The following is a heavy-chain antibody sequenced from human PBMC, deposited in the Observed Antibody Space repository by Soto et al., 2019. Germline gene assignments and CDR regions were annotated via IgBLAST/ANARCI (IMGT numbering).Heavy chain of an antibody. J-gene: IGHJ4*02. CDR1: GFPFTNYW. CDR2: ISPDASVV. D-gene: IGHD3-22*01. V-gene: IGHV3-74*01. Sequence: GGSLRLSCADSGFPFTNYWMNWVRRTPGKGLMWVCRISPDASVVGYADSVEGRFTVSRDNAKNTLYLQMNSLKTEDTAVYYCVRSTYFSDSSGYTRCFDYWGQGTLVTVSS. CDR3: VRSTYFSDSSGYTRCFDY.